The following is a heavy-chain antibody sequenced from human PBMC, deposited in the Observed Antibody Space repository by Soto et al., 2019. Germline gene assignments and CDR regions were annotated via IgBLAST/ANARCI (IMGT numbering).Heavy chain of an antibody. Sequence: SETLSLACAVYGVSFSGYYWSWIRPPPGKGLEWIGESNHSGSTNYNPSLRSRVTISVDTSKNQFSLKRSSVTAADTAVYYCARGRLELGYYFDYWGQGTLVTVSS. CDR2: SNHSGST. V-gene: IGHV4-34*01. CDR3: ARGRLELGYYFDY. CDR1: GVSFSGYY. D-gene: IGHD1-7*01. J-gene: IGHJ4*02.